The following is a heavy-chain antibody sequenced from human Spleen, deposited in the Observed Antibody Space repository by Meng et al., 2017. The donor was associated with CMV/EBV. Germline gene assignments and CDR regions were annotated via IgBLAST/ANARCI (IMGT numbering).Heavy chain of an antibody. CDR3: ARGRYCSSTSCYVVGSPAGY. J-gene: IGHJ4*02. CDR2: IIPIFGTA. D-gene: IGHD2-2*01. CDR1: GGTFSSYA. Sequence: SVKVSCKASGGTFSSYAISWVRQAPGQGLEWMGGIIPIFGTANYAQKFQGRVTITTDESTSTAYMELSSLRSEDTAVYYCARGRYCSSTSCYVVGSPAGYWGQGTLVTVSS. V-gene: IGHV1-69*05.